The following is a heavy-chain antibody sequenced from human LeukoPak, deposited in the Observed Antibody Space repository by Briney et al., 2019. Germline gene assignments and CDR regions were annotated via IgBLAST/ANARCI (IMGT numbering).Heavy chain of an antibody. D-gene: IGHD5-18*01. Sequence: PSETLSLTCGVYGGSFSGYYWSWIRQPPGKGLEWIGEINHSGSTTYNPSLKSRVTISVDTSKNQFSLKLSSVTAADTAVYYCASIWDTAMVTRDYWGQGTLVTVSS. CDR2: INHSGST. CDR1: GGSFSGYY. V-gene: IGHV4-34*01. CDR3: ASIWDTAMVTRDY. J-gene: IGHJ4*02.